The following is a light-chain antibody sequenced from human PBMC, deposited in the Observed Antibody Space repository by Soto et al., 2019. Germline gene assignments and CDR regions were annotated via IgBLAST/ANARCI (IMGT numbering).Light chain of an antibody. Sequence: ELVLTQSPGTLSLSPGERATLSCRASQSVISKYLAWYQQKPGQAPRLLIYGASSRATGIPDRFSGSGSETDFTLTISRLEPEDFAVYYCQQYGKTTWTFGQGTKVEIK. CDR3: QQYGKTTWT. CDR2: GAS. J-gene: IGKJ1*01. V-gene: IGKV3-20*01. CDR1: QSVISKY.